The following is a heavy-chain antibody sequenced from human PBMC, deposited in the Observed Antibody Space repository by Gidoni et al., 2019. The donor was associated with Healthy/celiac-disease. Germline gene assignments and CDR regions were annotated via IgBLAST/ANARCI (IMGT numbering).Heavy chain of an antibody. D-gene: IGHD3-22*01. Sequence: QVQLVQSGAEVNKHVASVKGSCKASGYTFTSYGISCVRQAPGQGLEWMGWISAYNGNTNYAQKLQGRVTMTTDTSTSTAYMELRSLRSDDTAVYYCARNPTYYYDSSGYYGLYYFDYWGQGTLVTVSS. CDR3: ARNPTYYYDSSGYYGLYYFDY. CDR1: GYTFTSYG. CDR2: ISAYNGNT. J-gene: IGHJ4*02. V-gene: IGHV1-18*01.